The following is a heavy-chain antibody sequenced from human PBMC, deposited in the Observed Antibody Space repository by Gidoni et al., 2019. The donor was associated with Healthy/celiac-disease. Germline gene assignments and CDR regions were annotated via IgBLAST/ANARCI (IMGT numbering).Heavy chain of an antibody. V-gene: IGHV3-21*01. J-gene: IGHJ3*02. CDR2: ISSSSSYI. CDR3: ARDSDFWSGYYTGRGWSAFDI. CDR1: GFTFSSSG. D-gene: IGHD3-3*01. Sequence: EVQLVESGGGLVKPGGSLRLSCAASGFTFSSSGMNWVRQAPGKGLGGVSSISSSSSYIYYADSVKGRFTISRDNAKNSLYLQMNSLRAEDTAVYYCARDSDFWSGYYTGRGWSAFDIWGQGTMVTVSS.